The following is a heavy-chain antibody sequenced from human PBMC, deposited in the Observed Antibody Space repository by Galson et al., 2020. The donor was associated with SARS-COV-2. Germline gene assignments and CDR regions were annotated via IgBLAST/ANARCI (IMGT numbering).Heavy chain of an antibody. CDR2: MSPNGGTS. J-gene: IGHJ5*02. CDR3: LSYSSTRQNH. V-gene: IGHV3-64D*06. CDR1: GFIFSDYA. Sequence: GESLKISCPASGFIFSDYAMHWVRQAPGKGLEYVSAMSPNGGTSFYADSVNGRFTMSRDNSENMFYLQMTALRLEDTAFYYCLSYSSTRQNHWGQGTLVTVSS. D-gene: IGHD2-2*01.